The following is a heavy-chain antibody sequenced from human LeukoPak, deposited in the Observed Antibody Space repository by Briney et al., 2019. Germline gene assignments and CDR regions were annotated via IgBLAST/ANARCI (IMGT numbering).Heavy chain of an antibody. J-gene: IGHJ4*02. V-gene: IGHV4-34*01. CDR3: ARDGRGSYYHADY. Sequence: PSETLSLTCAVYGGSSSGYYWNWIRQPPGKGLEWIGEINHSGITNYNPSLKSRVTISVDTSKNQFSLRLTSVTAADTAVYYCARDGRGSYYHADYWGQGTLVTVSS. CDR2: INHSGIT. CDR1: GGSSSGYY. D-gene: IGHD1-26*01.